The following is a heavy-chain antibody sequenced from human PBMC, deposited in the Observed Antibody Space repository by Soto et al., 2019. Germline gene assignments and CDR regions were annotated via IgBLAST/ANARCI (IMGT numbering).Heavy chain of an antibody. CDR1: GGTFSSYA. CDR3: ARGVGIVVVVAATNAFDS. Sequence: QVQLVQSGAEVKKPGSSVKVSCKASGGTFSSYAISWVRQAPGQGLEWMGGIIPIFGTANYAQKFQGRVTITADESTSTAYMELSSLRSEDTAVYYCARGVGIVVVVAATNAFDSCGQGTMVTVSS. D-gene: IGHD2-15*01. CDR2: IIPIFGTA. V-gene: IGHV1-69*01. J-gene: IGHJ3*02.